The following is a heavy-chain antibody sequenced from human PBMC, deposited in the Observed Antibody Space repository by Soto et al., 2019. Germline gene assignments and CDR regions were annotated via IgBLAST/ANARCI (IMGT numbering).Heavy chain of an antibody. J-gene: IGHJ4*02. CDR3: ARAVLRDLGVVRPVDY. CDR2: IYDGGST. CDR1: GFTVSTNY. Sequence: EVQLVETGGGLIQPGGSLRLSCAASGFTVSTNYMTWVRQAPGKGLEWVSVIYDGGSTYYADSVKGRFTISRDNSKNTLFLQMNSLRAEDTAVYYCARAVLRDLGVVRPVDYWGQGTLVTVSS. D-gene: IGHD3-3*01. V-gene: IGHV3-53*02.